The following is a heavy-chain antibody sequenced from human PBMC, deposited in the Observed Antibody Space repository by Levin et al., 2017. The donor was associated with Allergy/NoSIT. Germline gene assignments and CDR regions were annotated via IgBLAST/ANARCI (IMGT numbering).Heavy chain of an antibody. J-gene: IGHJ4*02. Sequence: PGGSLRLSCTASGFTFGDYGMSWFRQAPGKGLEWVGFSRSTAFDETPQYAASVRGRFTISRDDSKSIAYLQMNSLSAADTAVYYCTVSSGYDFVTRYWGQGTLVTVSS. CDR3: TVSSGYDFVTRY. CDR1: GFTFGDYG. D-gene: IGHD5-12*01. V-gene: IGHV3-49*03. CDR2: SRSTAFDETP.